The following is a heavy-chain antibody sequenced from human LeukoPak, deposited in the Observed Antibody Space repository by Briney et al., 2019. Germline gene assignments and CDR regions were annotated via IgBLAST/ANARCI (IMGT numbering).Heavy chain of an antibody. V-gene: IGHV4-59*01. J-gene: IGHJ4*02. CDR3: AREVVAAPGTADY. CDR1: GDSISGFH. Sequence: SETLSLTCTVSGDSISGFHWSWIRQPPGKGLEWIGYIYYSGSTNYKPSLKSRVTISVDTSKNQFSLKLTSVTAADTAVYYCAREVVAAPGTADYWGQGTLVTVSS. CDR2: IYYSGST. D-gene: IGHD6-13*01.